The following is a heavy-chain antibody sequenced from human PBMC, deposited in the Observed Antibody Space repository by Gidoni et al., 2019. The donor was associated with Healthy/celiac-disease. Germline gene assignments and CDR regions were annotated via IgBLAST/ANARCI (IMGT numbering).Heavy chain of an antibody. CDR3: TRVDDADTAMVYFDY. D-gene: IGHD5-18*01. V-gene: IGHV3-49*03. J-gene: IGHJ4*02. Sequence: EVQLVESGGGLVQPGRSLRLSCTASGFTFGDYAMSWFRQAPGKGLEWVGFIRSKAYGGTTEYAASVKGRFTISRDDSKSIAYLQMNSLKTEDTAVYYCTRVDDADTAMVYFDYWGQGTLVTVSS. CDR1: GFTFGDYA. CDR2: IRSKAYGGTT.